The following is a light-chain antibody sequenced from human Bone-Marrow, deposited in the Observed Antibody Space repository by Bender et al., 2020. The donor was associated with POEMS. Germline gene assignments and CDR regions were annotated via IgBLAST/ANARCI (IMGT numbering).Light chain of an antibody. CDR1: SSDVGNYKL. Sequence: QSALTQPASVSVSPGQSITISCTGPSSDVGNYKLVSWYQQHPGKAPKLMIYEDNKRPSGVSNRFSGSKSGNTASLTISGLQAEDEADYYCCSFARSTYVFGGGTKLTVL. CDR2: EDN. J-gene: IGLJ2*01. V-gene: IGLV2-23*01. CDR3: CSFARSTYV.